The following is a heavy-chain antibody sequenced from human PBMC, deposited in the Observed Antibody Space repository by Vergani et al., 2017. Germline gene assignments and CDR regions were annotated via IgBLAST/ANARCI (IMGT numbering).Heavy chain of an antibody. CDR1: GDSIISRSYY. V-gene: IGHV4-39*07. Sequence: QMQLQESGPGLVKASETLSLTCTVSGDSIISRSYYWGWIRQPPGKGLEWIGSIYNSGNGDSSSSLKSRVTISADTSKNQFSLRLTSVTAADTAVYFCARAGLPFYAFYMDVWGKGITVTVSS. CDR3: ARAGLPFYAFYMDV. CDR2: IYNSGNG. D-gene: IGHD2/OR15-2a*01. J-gene: IGHJ6*03.